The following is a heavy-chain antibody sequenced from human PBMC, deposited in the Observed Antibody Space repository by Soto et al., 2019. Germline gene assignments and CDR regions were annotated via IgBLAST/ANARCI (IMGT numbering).Heavy chain of an antibody. J-gene: IGHJ4*02. D-gene: IGHD1-26*01. V-gene: IGHV4-61*01. CDR2: IPYIGST. CDR1: GASVSSGNYS. CDR3: ARGSGSYYAY. Sequence: QVQLQESGPGLVKPSETLSLTCTVSGASVSSGNYSWSWVRQPPGKGLECIGYIPYIGSTNYHLSIKSRVTTSIDTSKNQFTQKLSSVTAADTAVYYCARGSGSYYAYWGQGTLVTVSS.